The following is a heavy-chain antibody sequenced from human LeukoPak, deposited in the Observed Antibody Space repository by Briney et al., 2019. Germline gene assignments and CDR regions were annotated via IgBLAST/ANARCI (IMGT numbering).Heavy chain of an antibody. D-gene: IGHD6-13*01. CDR3: ARDPGIAAAPDY. CDR2: ISSSGSTI. V-gene: IGHV3-48*03. CDR1: GFTFSSYE. J-gene: IGHJ4*02. Sequence: GGSLRLSCAASGFTFSSYEMNWVRQAPGKGLEWVSYISSSGSTIYCADSVKGRFTISRDNAKNSLYLQMNSLRAEDTAVYYCARDPGIAAAPDYWGQGTLVTVSS.